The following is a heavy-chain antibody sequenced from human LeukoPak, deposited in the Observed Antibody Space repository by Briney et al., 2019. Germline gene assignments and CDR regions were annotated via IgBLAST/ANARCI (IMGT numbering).Heavy chain of an antibody. CDR1: GFTFSSYA. V-gene: IGHV3-23*01. CDR2: ISGGGSGT. CDR3: AKALGSSVDFWRDAIDI. Sequence: GGSLRLSFAPSGFTFSSYAMIWVRQAPGKGLEWVAVISGGGSGTYYADSVRGRFTISRDNSKNTVYLQMNSLRAEDTAIYYCAKALGSSVDFWRDAIDIWGQGTMVTVSS. D-gene: IGHD2-2*01. J-gene: IGHJ3*02.